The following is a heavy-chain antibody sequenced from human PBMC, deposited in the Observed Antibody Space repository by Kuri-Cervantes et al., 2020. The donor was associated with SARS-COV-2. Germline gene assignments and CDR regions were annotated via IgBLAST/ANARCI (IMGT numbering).Heavy chain of an antibody. CDR1: GFTFSSYA. J-gene: IGHJ4*02. V-gene: IGHV3-23*01. Sequence: GGSLRLSCAASGFTFSSYAMSWVRQAPGKGLEWVSAISGSGGSTYYADSVKGRFTISRDNSKNTLYLQMNSLRAEDTTVYYCAKEGFFYGSGRHFDYWGQGTLVTVSS. CDR2: ISGSGGST. CDR3: AKEGFFYGSGRHFDY. D-gene: IGHD3-10*01.